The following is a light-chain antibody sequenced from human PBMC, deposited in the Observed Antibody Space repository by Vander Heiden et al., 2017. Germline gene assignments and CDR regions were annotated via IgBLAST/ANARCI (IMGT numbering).Light chain of an antibody. CDR3: QSYDISLSAWV. Sequence: QSVLTQPPSVSGAPGQMVTISCTGGSSNIGAGYDVHWYQQLPGTAPKLLIYGNSDRPSGVPDRFSVSKSDTSASLAITGLQAEDEADYYCQSYDISLSAWVFGGGTGLTVL. J-gene: IGLJ3*02. V-gene: IGLV1-40*01. CDR2: GNS. CDR1: SSNIGAGYD.